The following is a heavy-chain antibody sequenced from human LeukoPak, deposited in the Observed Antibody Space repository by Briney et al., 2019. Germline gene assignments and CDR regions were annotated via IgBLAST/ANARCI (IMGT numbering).Heavy chain of an antibody. D-gene: IGHD3-10*01. CDR3: ARCRGLLDPFDY. V-gene: IGHV3-23*01. CDR2: VRGSGDTK. Sequence: GGSLRLSCAASGFTFSTYAMSWVRQAPRKGLEWVSSVRGSGDTKYDADSLKGRFTISRDNSKNTVYLQMNSLRAEDTAIYYCARCRGLLDPFDYWGQGILVTVSS. CDR1: GFTFSTYA. J-gene: IGHJ4*02.